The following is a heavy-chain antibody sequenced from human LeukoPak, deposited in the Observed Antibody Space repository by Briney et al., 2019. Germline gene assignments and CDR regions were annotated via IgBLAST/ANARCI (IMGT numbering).Heavy chain of an antibody. Sequence: GGSLRLSCAASGFTFSSSGMHWVRQAPGKGLEWVAVIWYDGSNKYYADSVKGRFTISRDNSKNTLYLQMNSLRVEDTGVYYCAKRSRGYYAYWGQGTLVTVSS. V-gene: IGHV3-30*02. J-gene: IGHJ4*02. CDR1: GFTFSSSG. CDR3: AKRSRGYYAY. CDR2: IWYDGSNK. D-gene: IGHD3-3*01.